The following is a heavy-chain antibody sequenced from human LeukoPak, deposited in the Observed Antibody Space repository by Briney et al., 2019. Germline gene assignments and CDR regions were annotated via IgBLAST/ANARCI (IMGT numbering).Heavy chain of an antibody. V-gene: IGHV4-34*01. CDR1: GGSFSGYY. J-gene: IGHJ3*02. CDR3: ARNSHYDFWSGYYPDAFDI. Sequence: SETLSLTCAVYGGSFSGYYWSWIRQPPGKGLEWIGEINHSGSNNYNPSLKSRVTISVDTSKNQFSLKLSSVTAADTAVYYCARNSHYDFWSGYYPDAFDIWGQGTMVTVSS. CDR2: INHSGSN. D-gene: IGHD3-3*01.